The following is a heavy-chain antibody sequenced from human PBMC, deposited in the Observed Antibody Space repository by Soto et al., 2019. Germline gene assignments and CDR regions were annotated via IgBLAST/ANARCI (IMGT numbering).Heavy chain of an antibody. Sequence: ASVKVSCKASGYTFTSYGISWVRQAPGQGLEWMGWISAYNGNTNYAQKLQGRVTMTTDTSTSTAYMELRSLRPDDTAVYYCARDNSYYYDSSGYFETSMYYYGMDVWGQGTTVTVSS. CDR2: ISAYNGNT. CDR1: GYTFTSYG. CDR3: ARDNSYYYDSSGYFETSMYYYGMDV. D-gene: IGHD3-22*01. V-gene: IGHV1-18*04. J-gene: IGHJ6*02.